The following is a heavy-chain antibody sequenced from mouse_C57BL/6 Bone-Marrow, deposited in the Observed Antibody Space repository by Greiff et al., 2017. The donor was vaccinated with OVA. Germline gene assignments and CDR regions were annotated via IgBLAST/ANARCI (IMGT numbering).Heavy chain of an antibody. CDR2: IDPENGDT. V-gene: IGHV14-4*01. CDR1: GFNIKDDY. CDR3: TRGYFDV. Sequence: VQLQQSGAELVRPGASVKLSCTASGFNIKDDYMHWVKQRPEQGLEWIGWIDPENGDTEYASKFQGKATIPADTSSNTAYLQLSSLTSEYTAVYYCTRGYFDVWGTGTTGTGSS. J-gene: IGHJ1*03.